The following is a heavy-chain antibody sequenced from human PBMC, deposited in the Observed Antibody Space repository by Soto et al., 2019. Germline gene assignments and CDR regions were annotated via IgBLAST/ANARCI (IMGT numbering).Heavy chain of an antibody. Sequence: QVQLQESGPGLVKPSQTLSLTCTVSGGSISSGDYYWSWIRQPPGKGLEWIGYIYYSGSTYYNPSLKRRVTISVDTSKNQFSLKLSSVTAADTAVYYCARERGDSSGHNWFDPWGQGTLVTVSS. CDR1: GGSISSGDYY. V-gene: IGHV4-30-4*01. CDR3: ARERGDSSGHNWFDP. J-gene: IGHJ5*02. D-gene: IGHD3-22*01. CDR2: IYYSGST.